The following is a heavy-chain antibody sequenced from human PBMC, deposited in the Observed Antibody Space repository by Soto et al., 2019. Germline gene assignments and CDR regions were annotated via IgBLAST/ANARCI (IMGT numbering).Heavy chain of an antibody. CDR3: ARVRGTAGTRYFDY. V-gene: IGHV4-59*01. CDR2: TYYSGST. CDR1: GGSMIAYY. J-gene: IGHJ4*02. D-gene: IGHD6-13*01. Sequence: QVQLQESGPRLVKPSETLSLTCTVSGGSMIAYYWNWMRQPPGQGLQWIGYTYYSGSTTYNPSLKSRVTISVDSYKNQFSLKLDSVTTADTAVYYWARVRGTAGTRYFDYWGPGTLVTVSS.